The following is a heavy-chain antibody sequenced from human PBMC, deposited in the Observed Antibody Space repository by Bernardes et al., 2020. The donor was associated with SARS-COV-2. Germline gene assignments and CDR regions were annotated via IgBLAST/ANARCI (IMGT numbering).Heavy chain of an antibody. CDR1: GGSVSSGGYY. D-gene: IGHD2-15*01. J-gene: IGHJ3*02. V-gene: IGHV4-61*08. CDR2: ISYSRST. CDR3: ARSPGYCSGASCYRFDI. Sequence: SETLSLTCTVSGGSVSSGGYYWTWIRQPPGMGLEWIGHISYSRSTNYNPSLKSRVTMSVDKSNNQFSLKLSSVTGADTAVYYCARSPGYCSGASCYRFDIWGQGTLVTVSP.